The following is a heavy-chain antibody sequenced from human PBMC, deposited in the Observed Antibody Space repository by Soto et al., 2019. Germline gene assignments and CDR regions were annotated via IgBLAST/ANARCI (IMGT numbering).Heavy chain of an antibody. D-gene: IGHD3-9*01. V-gene: IGHV3-23*01. CDR3: AKDPSTGYADH. J-gene: IGHJ4*02. Sequence: GGSLRLSCAASAFIFSDYAMTWVRQAPGKGLEWVSTISRDATYTHYADSVEGRFTISRDNSKNTLYLEMSSLRGEDTALYYCAKDPSTGYADHWGQGTLVTVSS. CDR1: AFIFSDYA. CDR2: ISRDATYT.